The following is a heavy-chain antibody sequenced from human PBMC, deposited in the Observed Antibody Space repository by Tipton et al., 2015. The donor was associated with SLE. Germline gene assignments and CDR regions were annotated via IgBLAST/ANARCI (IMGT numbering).Heavy chain of an antibody. Sequence: TLSLTCSVSGGAVIHNYWSWIRQPPGKGLEWIGYIYDTGSTSYNPSLKSRVTISEDTSKQQFSLKLSSLTAADTAVYYCARHAGDYAYFGSWGQGTLVTVSS. V-gene: IGHV4-59*08. D-gene: IGHD4-17*01. CDR2: IYDTGST. CDR3: ARHAGDYAYFGS. J-gene: IGHJ4*02. CDR1: GGAVIHNY.